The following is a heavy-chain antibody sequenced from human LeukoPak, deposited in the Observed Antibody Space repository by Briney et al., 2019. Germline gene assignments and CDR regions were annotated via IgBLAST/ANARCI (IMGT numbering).Heavy chain of an antibody. CDR2: IYYSGST. CDR1: GGSISSSSYY. CDR3: ALRVGCSGGSCYSADAFDI. V-gene: IGHV4-39*01. Sequence: PETLSLTCTVSGGSISSSSYYWGWIRQPPGKGLEWIGSIYYSGSTYYNTSLKTRVTISVDTSKNQFPLKLSSVTAADTAVYYCALRVGCSGGSCYSADAFDIWGQGTMVTVSS. D-gene: IGHD2-15*01. J-gene: IGHJ3*02.